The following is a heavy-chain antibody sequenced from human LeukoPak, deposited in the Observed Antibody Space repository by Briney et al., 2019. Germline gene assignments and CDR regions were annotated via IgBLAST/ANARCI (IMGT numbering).Heavy chain of an antibody. CDR2: ITSSGGST. D-gene: IGHD4-23*01. J-gene: IGHJ3*02. CDR1: GYTFSNYA. CDR3: VKVGSSATVVNAFEI. V-gene: IGHV3-64D*06. Sequence: GGSLRLSCSASGYTFSNYAMHWVRQAPGKGLEYVSAITSSGGSTYYTESVRGRFTVSRDNSKNTLYLQMSSLRPEDTAVYYCVKVGSSATVVNAFEIWGQGTMVTVCS.